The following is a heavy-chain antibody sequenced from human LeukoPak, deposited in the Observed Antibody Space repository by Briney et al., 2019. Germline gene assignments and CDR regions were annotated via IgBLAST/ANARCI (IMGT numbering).Heavy chain of an antibody. CDR1: GFTFSSYA. V-gene: IGHV3-30-3*01. Sequence: GGCLRLSCAASGFTFSSYAMHWVRQAPGKGLEWVAVISYDGSNKYYADSVKGRFTISRDNSKNTLYLQMNSLRAEDTAVYYCARDGGQYQLLSYFDYWGQGTLVTVSS. J-gene: IGHJ4*02. D-gene: IGHD2-2*01. CDR2: ISYDGSNK. CDR3: ARDGGQYQLLSYFDY.